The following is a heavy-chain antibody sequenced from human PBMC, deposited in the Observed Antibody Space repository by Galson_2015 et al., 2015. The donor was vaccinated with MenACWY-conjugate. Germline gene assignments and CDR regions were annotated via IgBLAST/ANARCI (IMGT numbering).Heavy chain of an antibody. CDR3: ARQKGTYYYEVQPQFDY. Sequence: QSGAEVKKPGESLKISCKGSGYSFTSYWIGWVRQMPGKGLEWMGIIYPGDSDTGYSPSFQGQVTISADKSISTAYLQWSSLKASDTAMYYCARQKGTYYYEVQPQFDYWGQGTLVTVSS. V-gene: IGHV5-51*01. CDR1: GYSFTSYW. CDR2: IYPGDSDT. J-gene: IGHJ4*02. D-gene: IGHD3-22*01.